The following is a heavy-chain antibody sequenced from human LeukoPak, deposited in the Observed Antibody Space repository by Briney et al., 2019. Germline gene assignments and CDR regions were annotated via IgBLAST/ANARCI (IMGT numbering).Heavy chain of an antibody. D-gene: IGHD3-22*01. Sequence: GASVKVSCKASGYTFTNNFMHWVRQAPGQGLEWMGIINPSGDNTWYAQKFQGRVTMTRDMATSTDYMEVSSLRSEDTAVYHCAKEIYYDSTGPQYWGQGTLVTVSS. CDR2: INPSGDNT. CDR3: AKEIYYDSTGPQY. V-gene: IGHV1-46*01. J-gene: IGHJ4*02. CDR1: GYTFTNNF.